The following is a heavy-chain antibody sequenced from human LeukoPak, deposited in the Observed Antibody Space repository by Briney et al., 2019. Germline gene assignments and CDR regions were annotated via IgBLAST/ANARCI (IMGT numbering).Heavy chain of an antibody. CDR2: IYSDGTT. CDR3: ARDQNAFDY. Sequence: GGSLRLSCAASGFTVSRNYMNWVRQAPGKGLEWVSVIYSDGTTYYAESVKGRFTISRDNYKNTLYLQMNSLRVEDTAVYYCARDQNAFDYWGQGTLVTVSS. J-gene: IGHJ4*02. V-gene: IGHV3-53*01. CDR1: GFTVSRNY.